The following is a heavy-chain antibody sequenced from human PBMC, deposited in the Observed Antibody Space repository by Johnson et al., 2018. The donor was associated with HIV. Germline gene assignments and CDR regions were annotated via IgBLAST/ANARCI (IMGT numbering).Heavy chain of an antibody. V-gene: IGHV3-11*04. CDR1: GFTFSDYY. CDR2: ISSSGSII. Sequence: QVQVVESGGGLVKPGGSLRLSCAASGFTFSDYYMSWIRQAPGKGLEWVSYISSSGSIIYYGDSVKGRFTISRDNAKNSLYLQMNSLRAEDTAVYYCARGGWRGIATPDAFDIWGQGTMVTVSS. J-gene: IGHJ3*02. CDR3: ARGGWRGIATPDAFDI. D-gene: IGHD6-13*01.